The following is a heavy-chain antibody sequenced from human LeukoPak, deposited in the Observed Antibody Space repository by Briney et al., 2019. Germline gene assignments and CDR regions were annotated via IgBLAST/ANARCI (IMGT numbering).Heavy chain of an antibody. V-gene: IGHV5-51*01. CDR1: GYNFTSYW. CDR3: ARLLLWFGELNWFDP. Sequence: GESLKISCKGSGYNFTSYWIGWVRQMPGKGLEWMGIIYPGDSDTRYSPSFQGQVTISADKSISTAYLQWSSLKASDTAMYYCARLLLWFGELNWFDPWGQGTLVTVSS. CDR2: IYPGDSDT. J-gene: IGHJ5*02. D-gene: IGHD3-10*01.